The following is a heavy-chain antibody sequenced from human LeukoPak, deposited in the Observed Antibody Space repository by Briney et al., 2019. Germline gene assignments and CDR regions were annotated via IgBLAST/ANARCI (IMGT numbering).Heavy chain of an antibody. V-gene: IGHV4-34*01. Sequence: SETLSLTCAVYGGSFSGYHWSWIRQPPGKRLEWIGEINHSGGTNYNPSLKSRVTISVDTSKNQFSLKLSSVTAADTAVYYCARVGVGYCSGGSCYSSFSYYYYMDVWGKGTTVTVSS. D-gene: IGHD2-15*01. CDR1: GGSFSGYH. J-gene: IGHJ6*03. CDR2: INHSGGT. CDR3: ARVGVGYCSGGSCYSSFSYYYYMDV.